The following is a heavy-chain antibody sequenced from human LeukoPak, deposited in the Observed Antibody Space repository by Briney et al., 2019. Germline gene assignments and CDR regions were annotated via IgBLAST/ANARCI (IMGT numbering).Heavy chain of an antibody. CDR3: ARRTLHITMVRGVIHD. V-gene: IGHV4-34*01. CDR1: GGSFSAYY. J-gene: IGHJ4*02. D-gene: IGHD3-10*01. CDR2: INHSGST. Sequence: SETLSLTCAVYGGSFSAYYWSWIRQPPGKGLEWIGEINHSGSTHYNPSLKSRVTISVDTSKNQFSLKLSSVTAADTAVYYCARRTLHITMVRGVIHDWSQGTLVTVSS.